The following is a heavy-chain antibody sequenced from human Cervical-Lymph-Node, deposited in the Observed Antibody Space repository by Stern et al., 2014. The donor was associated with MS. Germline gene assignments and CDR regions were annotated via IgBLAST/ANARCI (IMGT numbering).Heavy chain of an antibody. D-gene: IGHD3-16*01. V-gene: IGHV1-69*01. CDR2: IIPIFGTA. CDR1: GGTFSSYA. Sequence: VQLVESGAEVKKPGSSVKVSCKASGGTFSSYAINWVRQAPGQGPEWMGGIIPIFGTANYARKFQGRVTITADESTSTAYMELSSLRSEDTAVYYCARDSRHYDASYYFDSWGQGTLVTVSS. CDR3: ARDSRHYDASYYFDS. J-gene: IGHJ4*02.